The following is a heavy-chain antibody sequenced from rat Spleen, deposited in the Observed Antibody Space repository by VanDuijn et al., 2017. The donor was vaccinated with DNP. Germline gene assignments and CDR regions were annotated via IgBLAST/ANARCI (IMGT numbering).Heavy chain of an antibody. Sequence: EVQLVESGGGLVQPGRSLKLSCAASGFTFSDYYMAWVRQAPTEGLKWVAYISTGGGNTYYRDSLKGRFTISRDNAKSTLYLQMNSLRSEDMATYYCARWREDIGVFDHWGQGVMVTVSS. CDR1: GFTFSDYY. CDR2: ISTGGGNT. V-gene: IGHV5-25*01. CDR3: ARWREDIGVFDH. J-gene: IGHJ2*01. D-gene: IGHD2-7*01.